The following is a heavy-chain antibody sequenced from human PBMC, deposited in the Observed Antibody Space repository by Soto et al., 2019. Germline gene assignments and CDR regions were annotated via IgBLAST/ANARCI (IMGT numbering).Heavy chain of an antibody. D-gene: IGHD2-15*01. CDR3: ASKPSGGWPFVY. CDR2: ISHSGTT. J-gene: IGHJ4*02. Sequence: SETLSLTCAVSGGSISSTDWWSWVRQSPGKGLEWIGEISHSGTTNYSPSVKSRVTISIDNSKSQFSLRLSSVTAADTAVYYCASKPSGGWPFVYWGQGTLVTVSS. V-gene: IGHV4-4*02. CDR1: GGSISSTDW.